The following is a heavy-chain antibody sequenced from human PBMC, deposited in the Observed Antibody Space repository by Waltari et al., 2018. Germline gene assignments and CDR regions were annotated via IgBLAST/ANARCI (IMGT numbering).Heavy chain of an antibody. Sequence: EVQLVQSGAEVKKPGATVKISCKVSGYTFTDYYMHWVQQAPGKGLEWMGLGDPEDSETIYAEKFQGRVTITADTSTDAAYMELSSLRSEDTAVYYCATDYIRSCSGGSCYDDTDYWGQGTLVTVSS. CDR3: ATDYIRSCSGGSCYDDTDY. J-gene: IGHJ4*02. CDR1: GYTFTDYY. CDR2: GDPEDSET. D-gene: IGHD2-15*01. V-gene: IGHV1-69-2*01.